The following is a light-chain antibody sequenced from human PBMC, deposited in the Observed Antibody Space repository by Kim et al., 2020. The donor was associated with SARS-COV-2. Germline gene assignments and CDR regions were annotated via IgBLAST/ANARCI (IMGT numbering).Light chain of an antibody. CDR2: DAT. CDR1: QGIGIF. V-gene: IGKV3-11*01. J-gene: IGKJ4*01. Sequence: QGEGATPSSMASQGIGIFLGWYQQKPGQALRLLMYDATNRASGIPDRFSGSGSGTDFTLTISSLEPEDFAIYYCQQRNNLPPAVTFGGGTKVDIK. CDR3: QQRNNLPPAVT.